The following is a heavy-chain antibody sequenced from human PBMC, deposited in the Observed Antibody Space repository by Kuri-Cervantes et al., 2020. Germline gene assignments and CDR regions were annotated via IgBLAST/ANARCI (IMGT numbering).Heavy chain of an antibody. J-gene: IGHJ5*02. CDR3: ARVGRLGQARGGSWFDP. CDR2: ISAYNGNT. V-gene: IGHV1-18*01. Sequence: ASVKVSCKASGYTFTSYGISWVRQAPGQGLEWMGWISAYNGNTNYAQKLQGRVTMTRDTSISTAYMELSRLRSDDTAVYYCARVGRLGQARGGSWFDPWGQGTLVTVSS. CDR1: GYTFTSYG. D-gene: IGHD3-10*01.